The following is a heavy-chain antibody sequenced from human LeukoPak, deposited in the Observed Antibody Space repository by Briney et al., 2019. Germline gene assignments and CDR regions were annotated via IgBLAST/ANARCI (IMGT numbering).Heavy chain of an antibody. CDR3: VKGGLGTGWAD. Sequence: GGPVRFSCAASGTSLSSCTMNWDHQATGQKPPGVSAVSGNGGSTVYADSVKGRFTIYRDNSKDTLYLQLNSMRADDTAVYLCVKGGLGTGWADWGQGTLVTVSS. D-gene: IGHD6-25*01. CDR1: GTSLSSCT. J-gene: IGHJ4*02. CDR2: VSGNGGST. V-gene: IGHV3-23*01.